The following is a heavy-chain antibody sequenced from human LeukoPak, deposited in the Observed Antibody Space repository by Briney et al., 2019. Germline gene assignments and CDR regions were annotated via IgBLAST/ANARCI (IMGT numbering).Heavy chain of an antibody. CDR1: GYTFTTFG. Sequence: ASVKVSCQASGYTFTTFGISWVRQAPGRGLEWMGYISGRADDINVAQSFQGRLTMTTDTSTSTAYMDLESLTSDDTAVYYCARDWDGWSDCFDPWGQGTLSSSPQ. CDR2: ISGRADDI. V-gene: IGHV1-18*01. J-gene: IGHJ5*02. CDR3: ARDWDGWSDCFDP. D-gene: IGHD2-15*01.